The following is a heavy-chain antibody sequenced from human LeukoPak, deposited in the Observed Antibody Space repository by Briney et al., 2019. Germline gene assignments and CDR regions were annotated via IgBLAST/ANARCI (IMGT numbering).Heavy chain of an antibody. J-gene: IGHJ3*02. CDR3: ARDLGHRGSAI. D-gene: IGHD1-26*01. CDR2: IYYSGST. Sequence: SETLSLTCAVYGGSFSGYYWSWIRQPPGKGLEWIGYIYYSGSTNYNPSLKSRVTISVDTSKNQFSLKLSSVTAADTAVYYCARDLGHRGSAIWGQGTMVTVSS. V-gene: IGHV4-59*13. CDR1: GGSFSGYY.